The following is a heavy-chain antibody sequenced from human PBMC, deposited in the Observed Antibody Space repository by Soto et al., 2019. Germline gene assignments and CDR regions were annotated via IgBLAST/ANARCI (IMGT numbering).Heavy chain of an antibody. CDR1: GGSIGSSSYY. J-gene: IGHJ4*01. CDR2: LYYTGTT. Sequence: SETLSLTCSVSGGSIGSSSYYFGWIRQPPGKGLEWIGSLYYTGTTYYNSSLKSRVTISADKSQNQFSLRLSSVTAADTAVYYCAIARVADSSLDHWGQGILVTVSS. CDR3: AIARVADSSLDH. D-gene: IGHD3-3*01. V-gene: IGHV4-39*01.